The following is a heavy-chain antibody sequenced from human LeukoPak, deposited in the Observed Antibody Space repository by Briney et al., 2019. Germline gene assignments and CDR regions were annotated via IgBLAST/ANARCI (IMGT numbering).Heavy chain of an antibody. CDR3: ARDTDDFQGLDI. CDR1: GFTFSSYG. Sequence: GSLRLSCAASGFTFSSYGMHWVRQAPGKGLEWVAFIRYDGSNKYYADSVKGRFTISRDNSKNTLYLQMNSLRAEDTAVYYCARDTDDFQGLDIWGQGTRVTVSS. CDR2: IRYDGSNK. D-gene: IGHD3-3*01. J-gene: IGHJ3*02. V-gene: IGHV3-30*02.